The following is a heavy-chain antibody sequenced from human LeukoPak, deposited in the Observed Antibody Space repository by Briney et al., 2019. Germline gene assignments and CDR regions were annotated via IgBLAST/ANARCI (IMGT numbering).Heavy chain of an antibody. V-gene: IGHV3-30-3*01. D-gene: IGHD6-13*01. CDR1: GFTFSSYA. CDR2: ISYDGSNK. CDR3: AKELTGSSWYGDWFDP. J-gene: IGHJ5*02. Sequence: GGSLRLSCAASGFTFSSYAMHWVRQAPGKGLEWVAVISYDGSNKYYADSVKGRFTISRDNSKNTLYLQMNSLRAEDTAVYYCAKELTGSSWYGDWFDPWGQGTLVTVSS.